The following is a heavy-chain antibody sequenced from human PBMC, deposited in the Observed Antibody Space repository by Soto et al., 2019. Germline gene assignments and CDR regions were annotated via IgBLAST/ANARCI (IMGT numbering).Heavy chain of an antibody. CDR2: IIPIFGTA. D-gene: IGHD3-9*01. CDR1: GGTFSSYA. V-gene: IGHV1-69*01. Sequence: QVQLVQSGAEVKKPGSSVKVSCKASGGTFSSYAISWVRQAPGQGLEWMGGIIPIFGTANYAQKFQGRVTITAGESTSTAYMELSSLRSDDTAVYYRASGGLRYSIAPFSPGWFDPWGQGNLVTVSS. CDR3: ASGGLRYSIAPFSPGWFDP. J-gene: IGHJ5*02.